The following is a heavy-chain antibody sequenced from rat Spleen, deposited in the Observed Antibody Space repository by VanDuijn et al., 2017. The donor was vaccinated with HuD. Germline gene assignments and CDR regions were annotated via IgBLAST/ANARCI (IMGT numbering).Heavy chain of an antibody. V-gene: IGHV5-20*01. D-gene: IGHD1-9*01. Sequence: EVQLVESGGGLVQPGRSMKLSCAASGFTFSDYGMAWVLQAPTKGLEWVASISYDGGSTYYRDSVKGRFTISSDNAKSTLYLQMERLRSEDTATYYCAKDIGHTMGIPYWYFDFWGPGTMVTVSS. CDR2: ISYDGGST. J-gene: IGHJ1*01. CDR1: GFTFSDYG. CDR3: AKDIGHTMGIPYWYFDF.